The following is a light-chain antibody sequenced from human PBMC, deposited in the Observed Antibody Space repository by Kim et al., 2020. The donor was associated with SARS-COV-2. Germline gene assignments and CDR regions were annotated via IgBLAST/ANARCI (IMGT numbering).Light chain of an antibody. CDR1: QEIANH. CDR3: LQLYSCPRT. V-gene: IGKV1-9*01. CDR2: AAS. Sequence: DIQLTQSPSFLSASVGDRVTLACRASQEIANHLAWYQQKPGEAPELLVYAASTLATGVPSRFSGSGSGTEFTLTISSLQPEDFATYACLQLYSCPRTFAQGTKVDIK. J-gene: IGKJ1*01.